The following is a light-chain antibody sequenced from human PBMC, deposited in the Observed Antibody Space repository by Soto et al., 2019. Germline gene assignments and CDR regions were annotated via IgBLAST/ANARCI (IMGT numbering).Light chain of an antibody. CDR3: QQYHNWPIT. Sequence: EIGMTQSAATLSGSPGDGATLACEASQSLRSNLAWYQHKTGQAPRLLIYGASTRATGIPARFSGSGDGTDFNLTITSLQSEDFGVYYCQQYHNWPITFGQGTRLEIK. CDR1: QSLRSN. J-gene: IGKJ5*01. V-gene: IGKV3-15*01. CDR2: GAS.